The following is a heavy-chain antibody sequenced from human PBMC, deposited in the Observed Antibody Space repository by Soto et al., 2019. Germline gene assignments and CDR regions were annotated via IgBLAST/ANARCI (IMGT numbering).Heavy chain of an antibody. V-gene: IGHV2-5*02. CDR3: AHQVLLGNSDY. J-gene: IGHJ4*02. CDR1: GFSLSTSGVG. CDR2: IYWDDDK. Sequence: QITLKESGPTLVKPTQTLTLTCTFSGFSLSTSGVGVGWFRQTPGKALEWLALIYWDDDKRYSPSLKSRLTITKDSSKNQVVLTMTNMDPVDTATYYCAHQVLLGNSDYWGQGTLVTVSS. D-gene: IGHD1-26*01.